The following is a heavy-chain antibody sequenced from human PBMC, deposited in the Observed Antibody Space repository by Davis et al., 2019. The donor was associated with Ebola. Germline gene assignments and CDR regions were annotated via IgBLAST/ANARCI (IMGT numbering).Heavy chain of an antibody. D-gene: IGHD6-13*01. V-gene: IGHV3-33*01. Sequence: PGGSLRLSCAASGFTFSSNGMHWVRQAPGKGLEWVAVIWYDGSNKYYADSVKGRFTISRDNSKNTLYLQMNSLRAEDTAVYYCARDGYSSTGGMDVWGQGTTITVSS. CDR3: ARDGYSSTGGMDV. J-gene: IGHJ6*02. CDR2: IWYDGSNK. CDR1: GFTFSSNG.